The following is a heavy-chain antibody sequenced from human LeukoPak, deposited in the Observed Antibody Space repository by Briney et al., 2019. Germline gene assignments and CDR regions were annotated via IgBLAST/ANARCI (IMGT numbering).Heavy chain of an antibody. J-gene: IGHJ6*04. V-gene: IGHV3-30*03. CDR3: ARDPEMVRGVITNYYYGMDV. CDR1: GFTFSSYG. D-gene: IGHD3-10*01. Sequence: GGSLRLSCAAFGFTFSSYGMHWVRQAPGKGLEWVAVISYDGSNKYYADSVKGRFTISRDNSKNTLYLQMNSLRAEDTAVYYCARDPEMVRGVITNYYYGMDVWGKGTTVTVSS. CDR2: ISYDGSNK.